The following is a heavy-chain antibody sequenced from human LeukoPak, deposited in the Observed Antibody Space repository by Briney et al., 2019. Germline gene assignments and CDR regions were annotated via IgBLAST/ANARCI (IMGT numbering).Heavy chain of an antibody. J-gene: IGHJ3*02. CDR3: ARGRDYYDGSARRAFDI. D-gene: IGHD3-22*01. CDR1: GGSISSGSYY. Sequence: SQTLSLTCTVSGGSISSGSYYWSWIRQPAGRGLDGIGRIYTSGSTNYNPSLKTRFTISVDTPQNQFSLRLSSVTGADTAVYCCARGRDYYDGSARRAFDISGQGTMVTVSS. V-gene: IGHV4-61*02. CDR2: IYTSGST.